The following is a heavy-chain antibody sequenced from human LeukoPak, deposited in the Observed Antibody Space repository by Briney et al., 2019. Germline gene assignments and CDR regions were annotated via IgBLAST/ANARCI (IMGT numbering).Heavy chain of an antibody. J-gene: IGHJ4*02. CDR2: IRSSGDAI. CDR1: GFTFSRYT. CDR3: ARETEALDF. V-gene: IGHV3-48*02. D-gene: IGHD3-3*01. Sequence: GGSRRLSCAASGFTFSRYTMNWVRQAPGKGLEWVSYIRSSGDAIYYADSVKGRFTISRDDARNSLYLQMNSLRDEDTAVYYCARETEALDFWGQGTEVTVSS.